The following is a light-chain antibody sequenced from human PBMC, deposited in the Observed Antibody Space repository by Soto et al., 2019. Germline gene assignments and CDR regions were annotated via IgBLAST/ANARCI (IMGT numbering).Light chain of an antibody. CDR2: AAS. CDR3: QKYNSAPLT. Sequence: IQMTQSPSSLSASVVDRVTITFRASQVISNYLAWYQQKPGKVPKLLIYAASTLQSGVPSRFSGSGSGTDFTLTISSLQPEDVATYYCQKYNSAPLTFGGGTKVDI. CDR1: QVISNY. V-gene: IGKV1-27*01. J-gene: IGKJ4*01.